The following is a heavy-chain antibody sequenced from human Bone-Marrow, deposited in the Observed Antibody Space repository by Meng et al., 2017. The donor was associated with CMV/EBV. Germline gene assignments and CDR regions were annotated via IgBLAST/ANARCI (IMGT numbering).Heavy chain of an antibody. Sequence: GGSLRLSCAASRFTFSAYAMHWVRQAPGKGLEWVAVISYDGTDKHYADSVKGRFTISRDNSKNTLYLQMNSLRPEDTAVYYCARDQGVETTVTNARYGMDVWGQGTTVTVYS. CDR2: ISYDGTDK. V-gene: IGHV3-30*04. CDR1: RFTFSAYA. CDR3: ARDQGVETTVTNARYGMDV. J-gene: IGHJ6*02. D-gene: IGHD4-11*01.